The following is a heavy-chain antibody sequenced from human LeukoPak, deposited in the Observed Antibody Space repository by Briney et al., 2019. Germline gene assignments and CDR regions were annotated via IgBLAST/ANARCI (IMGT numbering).Heavy chain of an antibody. Sequence: SETLSLTCTVSGGSISSYYWSWIRQPPGKGLEWIGYIYYSGSTNYNPSLKSRVTISVDTSKNQFSLKLSSVTAADTAVYYCARYCGGGCYPTWGQGTLVTVSS. CDR1: GGSISSYY. CDR3: ARYCGGGCYPT. D-gene: IGHD2-21*02. CDR2: IYYSGST. V-gene: IGHV4-59*01. J-gene: IGHJ5*02.